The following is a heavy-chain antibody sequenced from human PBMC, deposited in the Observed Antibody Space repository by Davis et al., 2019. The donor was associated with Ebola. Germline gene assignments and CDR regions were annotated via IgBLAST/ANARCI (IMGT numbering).Heavy chain of an antibody. CDR3: ARRRGYSYGPDAFDI. Sequence: GESLKISCAASGFTFSSYSMNWVRQAPGKGLEWVSSISSSSSYIYYADSVKGRFTISRDNAKNSLYLQMNSLRAEDTAVYYCARRRGYSYGPDAFDIWGQGTMVTVSS. D-gene: IGHD5-18*01. J-gene: IGHJ3*02. V-gene: IGHV3-21*01. CDR1: GFTFSSYS. CDR2: ISSSSSYI.